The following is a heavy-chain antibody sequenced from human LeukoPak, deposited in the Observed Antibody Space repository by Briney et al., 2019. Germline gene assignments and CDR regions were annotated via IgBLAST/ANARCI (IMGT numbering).Heavy chain of an antibody. CDR2: MNPNSGNT. V-gene: IGHV1-8*01. CDR1: GYTFTSYD. J-gene: IGHJ4*02. D-gene: IGHD6-6*01. Sequence: ASVTVSFTASGYTFTSYDINWVRQATGQGLEWMGWMNPNSGNTGYAQKFQGRVTMTRNTSISTAYMELSSLRSEDTAVYYCARGRGRYSSSSLFGYWGQGTLVTVSS. CDR3: ARGRGRYSSSSLFGY.